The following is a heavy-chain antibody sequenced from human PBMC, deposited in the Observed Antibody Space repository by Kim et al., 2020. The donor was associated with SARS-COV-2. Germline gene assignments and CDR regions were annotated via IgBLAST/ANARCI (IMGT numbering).Heavy chain of an antibody. D-gene: IGHD3-10*01. CDR1: GGSFSGYY. CDR2: INDIGST. Sequence: SETLSLTCAVYGGSFSGYYWSWIRQPAGKGLEWIGEINDIGSTNYNPSLKSRLTISLDTSKNQFSLKLSSVIAADTAVYYCARGLIQGSRLRGMDVWGQGTTVTVSS. V-gene: IGHV4-34*01. CDR3: ARGLIQGSRLRGMDV. J-gene: IGHJ6*02.